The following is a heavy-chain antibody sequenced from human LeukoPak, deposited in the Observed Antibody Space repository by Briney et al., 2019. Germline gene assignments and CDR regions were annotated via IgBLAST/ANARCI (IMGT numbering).Heavy chain of an antibody. V-gene: IGHV1-18*01. CDR1: GYTFTSYG. J-gene: IGHJ6*02. D-gene: IGHD3-22*01. CDR2: ISAYNGNT. CDR3: ASWDSSGYYDYYYYYGMDV. Sequence: ASVKVSCKASGYTFTSYGIIWVRQAPGQGLEWMGWISAYNGNTNYAQKLQGRVTMTTDTSTSTAYMELRSLRSDDTAVYYCASWDSSGYYDYYYYYGMDVWGQGTTVTVSS.